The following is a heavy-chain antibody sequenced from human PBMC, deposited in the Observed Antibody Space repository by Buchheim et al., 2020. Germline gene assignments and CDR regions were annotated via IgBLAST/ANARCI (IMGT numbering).Heavy chain of an antibody. CDR3: ARDGRDIWSGYEQLARFDP. CDR2: ISRSSSAI. J-gene: IGHJ5*02. CDR1: GFIFNSYG. V-gene: IGHV3-48*01. Sequence: EERLVESGGGLVQPGGSLRLSCAASGFIFNSYGMNWVRQAPGEGLEWVSFISRSSSAIYYAASVKGRFIVSRDNAKNSLYLQMNSLRAEDTAVYYCARDGRDIWSGYEQLARFDPWGQGTL. D-gene: IGHD3-3*01.